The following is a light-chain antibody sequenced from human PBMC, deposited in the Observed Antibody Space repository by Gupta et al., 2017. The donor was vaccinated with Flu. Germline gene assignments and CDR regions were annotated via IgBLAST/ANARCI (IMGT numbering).Light chain of an antibody. CDR1: SSDVGRSDY. CDR3: SSYKITSTLEV. J-gene: IGLJ2*01. V-gene: IGLV2-14*01. CDR2: DVS. Sequence: QSALTHPASVSGSPGQSLTISCTGTSSDVGRSDYVSRYQQHPDKAPKLIIYDVSNRPSGAAIRFSGSKSGNTASLTMSGLQAEAEADYYCSSYKITSTLEVFGRGTNLTVL.